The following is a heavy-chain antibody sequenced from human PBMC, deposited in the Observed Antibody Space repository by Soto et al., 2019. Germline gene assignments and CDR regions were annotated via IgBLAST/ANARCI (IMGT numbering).Heavy chain of an antibody. CDR3: ARRPHLADNVELDY. CDR1: GYTFTNYG. J-gene: IGHJ4*02. V-gene: IGHV1-18*01. D-gene: IGHD6-19*01. Sequence: QVQLVQSGAEVKKPGASVTVSCKASGYTFTNYGINWVRQAPGQGLGWMGWISAYSGHTNYAQKLQDRVTMTTETSTSTAYMELRSLRSDDTAVYYCARRPHLADNVELDYWGQGTLVTVSS. CDR2: ISAYSGHT.